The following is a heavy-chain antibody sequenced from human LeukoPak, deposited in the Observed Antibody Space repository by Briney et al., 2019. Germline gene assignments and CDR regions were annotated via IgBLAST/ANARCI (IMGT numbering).Heavy chain of an antibody. CDR2: IYYSGST. V-gene: IGHV4-59*01. CDR1: GGSISSYY. D-gene: IGHD3-10*01. Sequence: PSETLSLTCTVSGGSISSYYWSWIRQPPGKGLEGIGYIYYSGSTNYNPSLKSRVTISVDTSKNQFSLKLSSVTAADTAVYYCARDFAMVRGVMTDYGMDVWGKGTTVTVSS. CDR3: ARDFAMVRGVMTDYGMDV. J-gene: IGHJ6*04.